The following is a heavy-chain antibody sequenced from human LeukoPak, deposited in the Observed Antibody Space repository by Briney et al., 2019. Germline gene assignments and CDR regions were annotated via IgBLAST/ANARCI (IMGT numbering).Heavy chain of an antibody. CDR3: ARLINGRGWYTKYYFDY. Sequence: SETLSLTCTVSGGSISSSSYYWGWTRQPPGKGLEWIGSIYYSGSTYYNPSLKSRVTISVDTSKNQFSLKLSSVTAADTAVYYCARLINGRGWYTKYYFDYWGQGTLVTVSS. CDR1: GGSISSSSYY. J-gene: IGHJ4*02. V-gene: IGHV4-39*01. D-gene: IGHD6-19*01. CDR2: IYYSGST.